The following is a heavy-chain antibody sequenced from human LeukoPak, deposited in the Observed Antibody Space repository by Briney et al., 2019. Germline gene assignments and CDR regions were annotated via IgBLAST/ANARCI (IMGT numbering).Heavy chain of an antibody. CDR3: AREIKEGTLTWIAARVLDY. CDR2: INPNSGGT. Sequence: ASVKVSCKASGYTFTGYYMHWVRQAPGQGLEWMGWINPNSGGTNYAQKFQGRVTMTRDTSISTAYMELSRLRSDDTAVYYCAREIKEGTLTWIAARVLDYWGQGTLVTVSS. CDR1: GYTFTGYY. J-gene: IGHJ4*02. D-gene: IGHD6-25*01. V-gene: IGHV1-2*02.